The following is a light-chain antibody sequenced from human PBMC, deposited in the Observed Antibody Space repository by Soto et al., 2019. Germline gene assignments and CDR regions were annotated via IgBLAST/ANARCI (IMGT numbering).Light chain of an antibody. V-gene: IGLV1-40*01. CDR1: SSNIGAGYD. CDR3: QSYDSSLGVGV. CDR2: GNS. J-gene: IGLJ3*02. Sequence: QSVLTQPPSVSGAPGQRVTISCTGSSSNIGAGYDVHWYQQLPGTAPKLPIYGNSNRPSGVPDRFSGSKSGTSASLAITGLQAEDEADYYCQSYDSSLGVGVFGGGTKLTVL.